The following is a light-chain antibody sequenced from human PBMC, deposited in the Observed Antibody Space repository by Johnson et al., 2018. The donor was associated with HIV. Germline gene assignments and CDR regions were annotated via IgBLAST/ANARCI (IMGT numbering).Light chain of an antibody. J-gene: IGLJ1*01. V-gene: IGLV1-51*01. CDR2: DNK. CDR1: SSNIGNNY. CDR3: GTWYSSLSASDV. Sequence: LTQPPSVSAAPGQKVTISCSGSSSNIGNNYVSWYQQLPGTAPKLLIYDNKKRPSGIPDRFSGSKSGTSATLGITGLQTGDEADYYCGTWYSSLSASDVFGTGTKVTVL.